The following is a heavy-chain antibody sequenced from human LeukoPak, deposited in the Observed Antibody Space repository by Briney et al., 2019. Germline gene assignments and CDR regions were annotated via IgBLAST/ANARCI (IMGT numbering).Heavy chain of an antibody. CDR1: GFTFNSYW. CDR2: ISSSSSYI. V-gene: IGHV3-21*01. CDR3: ARDYGGNSAFDY. D-gene: IGHD4-23*01. Sequence: GGSLRLSCAAPGFTFNSYWMSWVRQAPGKGLEWVSSISSSSSYIYYADSVKGRFTISRDNAKNSLYLQMNSLRAEDTAVYYCARDYGGNSAFDYWGQGTLVTVSS. J-gene: IGHJ4*02.